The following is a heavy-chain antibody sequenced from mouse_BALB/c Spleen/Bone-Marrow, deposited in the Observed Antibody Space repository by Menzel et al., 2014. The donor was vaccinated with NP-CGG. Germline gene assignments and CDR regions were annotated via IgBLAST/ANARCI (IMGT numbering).Heavy chain of an antibody. CDR2: SRDKANDYIT. V-gene: IGHV7-1*02. J-gene: IGHJ3*01. CDR3: ARGNYGSPFAY. CDR1: GFTFSDFY. Sequence: EVMLVESGGGLVQPGSSLRLSCATSGFTFSDFYMEWVRQPPGKRLEWIAASRDKANDYITEYSASVKGRFIVSRDTSQSIPYLQMNALRAEDTAIYYCARGNYGSPFAYWGQGTLVTVSA. D-gene: IGHD1-1*01.